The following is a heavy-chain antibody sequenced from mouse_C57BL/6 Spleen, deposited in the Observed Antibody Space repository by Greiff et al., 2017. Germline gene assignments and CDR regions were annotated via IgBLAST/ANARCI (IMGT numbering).Heavy chain of an antibody. V-gene: IGHV1-52*01. CDR2: IDPSDSET. J-gene: IGHJ2*01. CDR3: ARSATTVVAGDYFDY. CDR1: GYTFTRYW. D-gene: IGHD1-1*01. Sequence: QVQLQQPGAELVRPGSSVKLSCKASGYTFTRYWMHWVKQRPIQGLEWIGNIDPSDSETHYNQQFKDKATLTVDKSSSTAYMQLSSLTSEDSAVYYCARSATTVVAGDYFDYWGQGTTLTVSS.